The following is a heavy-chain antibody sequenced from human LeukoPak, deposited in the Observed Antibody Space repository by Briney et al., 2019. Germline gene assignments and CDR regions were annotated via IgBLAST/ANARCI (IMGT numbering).Heavy chain of an antibody. CDR2: IWYDGSNK. CDR3: AKELQAGWYYFDY. Sequence: GGSLRLSCAASGFTFSSYGMHWVRQAPGKGLEWVAVIWYDGSNKYYADSVKGRFTISRDNSKNTLYLQVNSLRAEDTAVYYCAKELQAGWYYFDYWGQGTLVTVS. V-gene: IGHV3-33*06. J-gene: IGHJ4*02. CDR1: GFTFSSYG. D-gene: IGHD6-19*01.